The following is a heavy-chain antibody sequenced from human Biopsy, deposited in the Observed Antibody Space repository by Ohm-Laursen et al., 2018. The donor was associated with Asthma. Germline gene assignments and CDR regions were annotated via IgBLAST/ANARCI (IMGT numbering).Heavy chain of an antibody. CDR2: INGKSNSI. CDR1: GFTFSDYY. V-gene: IGHV3-11*01. D-gene: IGHD3-10*01. J-gene: IGHJ6*02. CDR3: ARDMGAGPNQPPSGSGSSHLYGMDV. Sequence: SLRLSCAASGFTFSDYYMSWIRLAPGKGLEWISYINGKSNSIEYADSVKGRFTISRDNAKNSLYLQMNSLRAEDTAVYYCARDMGAGPNQPPSGSGSSHLYGMDVWGQGTTVTVSS.